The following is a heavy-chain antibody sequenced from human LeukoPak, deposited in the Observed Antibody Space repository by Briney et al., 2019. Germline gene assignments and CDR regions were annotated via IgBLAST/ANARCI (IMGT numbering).Heavy chain of an antibody. V-gene: IGHV3-49*04. CDR3: SRADYYGSGSPISLDV. CDR2: IRSKTYGETT. D-gene: IGHD3-10*01. CDR1: GFTFSDYY. Sequence: GGSLRLSCAASGFTFSDYYMSWVRQAPGKGLEWVGFIRSKTYGETTEYAASVKGRFTISRDDSKSIAYLQMNGLKTEDTAVYYCSRADYYGSGSPISLDVWGKGTTVIVSS. J-gene: IGHJ6*04.